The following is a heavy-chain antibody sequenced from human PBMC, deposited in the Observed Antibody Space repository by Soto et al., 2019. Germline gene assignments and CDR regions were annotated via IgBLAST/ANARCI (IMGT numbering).Heavy chain of an antibody. CDR1: GYTFTSDG. Sequence: QAQLVQSGAEVKKTGASVRVSCKASGYTFTSDGISWVRQAPGQGLEWMGWISAANGNTNYAQKFQGRVTMTTDTSTTTAYMELRSLRSDDTAVYYCARVEAAMSGHWFDPWGQGTLGTVSS. V-gene: IGHV1-18*01. D-gene: IGHD2-2*01. CDR3: ARVEAAMSGHWFDP. J-gene: IGHJ5*02. CDR2: ISAANGNT.